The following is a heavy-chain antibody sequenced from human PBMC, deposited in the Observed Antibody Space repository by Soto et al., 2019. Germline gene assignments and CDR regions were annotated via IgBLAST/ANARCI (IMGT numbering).Heavy chain of an antibody. Sequence: QLQLQESGSGLVKPSQTLSLTCAVSGGSISSGGYSWSWIRQPPGKGLEWIGYIYHSGSTYYNPSLKSRVTITVDRSKNQFSLQLSSVTAADTAVYYCARGPHGDYSPTPSDYWGQGTLVTVSS. CDR2: IYHSGST. CDR3: ARGPHGDYSPTPSDY. V-gene: IGHV4-30-2*01. CDR1: GGSISSGGYS. D-gene: IGHD4-17*01. J-gene: IGHJ4*02.